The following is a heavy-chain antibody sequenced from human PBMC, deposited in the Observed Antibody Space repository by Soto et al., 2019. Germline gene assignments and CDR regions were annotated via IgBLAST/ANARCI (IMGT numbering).Heavy chain of an antibody. CDR2: INPNNGKT. CDR1: GGTFSTHS. V-gene: IGHV1-18*01. Sequence: GASVKVSCKDSGGTFSTHSMFWVRQAPGQGLEYMGWINPNNGKTNYAQKFQGRVTMTTDTSTNTAYMELGSLRSDDTALYYCARESGGLDPWGQGTLVTVSS. CDR3: ARESGGLDP. J-gene: IGHJ5*02.